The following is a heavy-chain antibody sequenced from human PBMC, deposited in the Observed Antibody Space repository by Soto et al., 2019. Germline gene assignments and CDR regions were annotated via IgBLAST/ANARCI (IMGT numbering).Heavy chain of an antibody. CDR1: GGSISSYY. Sequence: SETLYLTCSVSGGSISSYYWSWIRQPPGKGLEWIGYIYYSGSTNYNPSLKSRVTISVDTSKNQFSLKLSSVTAADTAVYYCARDPSIAAADYYYGMDVWGQGTTVTVSS. V-gene: IGHV4-59*01. D-gene: IGHD6-13*01. CDR3: ARDPSIAAADYYYGMDV. J-gene: IGHJ6*02. CDR2: IYYSGST.